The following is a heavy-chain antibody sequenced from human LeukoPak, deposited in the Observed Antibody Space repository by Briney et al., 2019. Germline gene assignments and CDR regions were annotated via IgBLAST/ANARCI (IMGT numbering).Heavy chain of an antibody. CDR3: ARRYSSGQFDY. V-gene: IGHV4-34*01. D-gene: IGHD6-19*01. CDR2: INHSGST. CDR1: GGSFSGYY. Sequence: SETLSLTCAVYGGSFSGYYWSWIRQPPGKGLEWIGEINHSGSTNYNPSLKSRVTISVDTSKNQFSLKRSSVTAADTAVYYCARRYSSGQFDYWGQGTLVTVSS. J-gene: IGHJ4*02.